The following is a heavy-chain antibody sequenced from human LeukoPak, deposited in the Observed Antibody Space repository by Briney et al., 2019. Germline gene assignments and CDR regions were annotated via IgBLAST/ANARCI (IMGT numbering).Heavy chain of an antibody. Sequence: SETLSLTCTVSDGSISSSSYYWGWIRQPPGKGLEWIGNIYYSGSTYYNPSLKSRVTISVDTSKNQFSLKLSSVTAADTAVYYCARAWGYYDSSGYVDYWGQGTLVTVSS. CDR1: DGSISSSSYY. CDR3: ARAWGYYDSSGYVDY. D-gene: IGHD3-22*01. CDR2: IYYSGST. V-gene: IGHV4-39*07. J-gene: IGHJ4*02.